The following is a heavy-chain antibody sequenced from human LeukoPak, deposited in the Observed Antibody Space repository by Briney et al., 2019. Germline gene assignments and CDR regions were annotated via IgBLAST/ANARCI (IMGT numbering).Heavy chain of an antibody. CDR1: GFTFSRYA. CDR2: ITGSSRST. V-gene: IGHV3-23*01. D-gene: IGHD6-19*01. CDR3: AKDTPLTAYSPGWSGNSFDS. J-gene: IGHJ4*02. Sequence: GGSLRLSCAASGFTFSRYAMSWVRQAPGKGLEWVSTITGSSRSTYYADSVRGRFTISRDNSKNTLYLQMNSLTAEDTAVYYCAKDTPLTAYSPGWSGNSFDSWGQGTLVTVSS.